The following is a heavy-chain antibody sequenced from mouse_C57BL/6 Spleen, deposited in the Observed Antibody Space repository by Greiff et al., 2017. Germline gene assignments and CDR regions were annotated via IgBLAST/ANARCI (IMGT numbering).Heavy chain of an antibody. CDR3: ARDYGGSEWYGY. Sequence: QVQLQQPGAELVRPGTSVKLSCKASGYNFTSYWMHWVKQRPGQGLEWIGLIDPSDSYTNYNQKFKGKATMTVDTSSSTAYMQLSSLTSEDSAVYYCARDYGGSEWYGYWGTGALVTAS. J-gene: IGHJ3*02. CDR1: GYNFTSYW. V-gene: IGHV1-59*01. CDR2: IDPSDSYT. D-gene: IGHD1-1*01.